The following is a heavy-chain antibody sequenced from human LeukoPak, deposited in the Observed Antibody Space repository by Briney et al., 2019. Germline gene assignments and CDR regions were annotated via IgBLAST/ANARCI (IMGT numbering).Heavy chain of an antibody. V-gene: IGHV4-59*01. J-gene: IGHJ4*02. D-gene: IGHD5-12*01. CDR1: GGSISSYS. CDR3: ARVSGYDWESFYDY. Sequence: SETLSLTCTVSGGSISSYSWNWIRQPPGKGLEWIGYIYYSGSTNYNPSLKSRVTISVDTSKNQFSLKLSSVTAADTAVYYCARVSGYDWESFYDYWGQGTLVTVSS. CDR2: IYYSGST.